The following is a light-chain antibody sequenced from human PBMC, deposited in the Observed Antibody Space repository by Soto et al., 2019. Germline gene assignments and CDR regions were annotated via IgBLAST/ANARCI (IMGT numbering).Light chain of an antibody. CDR1: SSDVGSYNL. V-gene: IGLV2-23*02. CDR3: FSYAGSSIFV. J-gene: IGLJ2*01. CDR2: EVN. Sequence: QSVLTQPASVSGSPGQSITISCTGTSSDVGSYNLVSWYQQLPGKAPKLIIFEVNERPSGISNRFSGSKSGNTASLTISELQGEDEAHYYCFSYAGSSIFVFGGGTKLTVL.